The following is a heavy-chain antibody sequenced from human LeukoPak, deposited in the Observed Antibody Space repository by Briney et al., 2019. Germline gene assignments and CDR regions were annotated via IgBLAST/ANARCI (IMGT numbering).Heavy chain of an antibody. CDR2: IIPIFGTA. Sequence: SVKVSCKASGYTFTSYGISWVRQAPGQGLEWMGGIIPIFGTANYAQKFQGRVTITADESTSTAYMELSSLRSEDTAVYYCARVKAVAVTDWYFDLWGRGTLVTVSS. CDR1: GYTFTSYG. J-gene: IGHJ2*01. D-gene: IGHD6-19*01. V-gene: IGHV1-69*13. CDR3: ARVKAVAVTDWYFDL.